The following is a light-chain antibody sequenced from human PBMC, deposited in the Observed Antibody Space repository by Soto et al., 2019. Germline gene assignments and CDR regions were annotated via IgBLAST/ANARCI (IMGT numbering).Light chain of an antibody. V-gene: IGKV1-39*01. Sequence: DIQMTQPPASLSASVGDRVTITCRASQSISSYLNWYQQKPGKAPKLLIYAASSLQSGAPSRFSGSGSGTDFTLTISSLQPEDFATYYCQQSYSTPRTVGQGTKV. CDR3: QQSYSTPRT. CDR2: AAS. CDR1: QSISSY. J-gene: IGKJ1*01.